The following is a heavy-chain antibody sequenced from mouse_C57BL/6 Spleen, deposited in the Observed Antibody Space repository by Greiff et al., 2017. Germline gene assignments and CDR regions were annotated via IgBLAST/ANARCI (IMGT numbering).Heavy chain of an antibody. D-gene: IGHD2-4*01. CDR2: INPNYGTT. V-gene: IGHV1-39*01. J-gene: IGHJ1*03. Sequence: VHVKQSGPELVKPGASVKISCKASGYSFTDYNMNWVKQSNGKSLEWIGVINPNYGTTSYNQKFKGKATLTVDKSSSTAYMQLNSLPSEDPAVYYCARSRDYDYDWYCDVWGTGTTVTVSS. CDR3: ARSRDYDYDWYCDV. CDR1: GYSFTDYN.